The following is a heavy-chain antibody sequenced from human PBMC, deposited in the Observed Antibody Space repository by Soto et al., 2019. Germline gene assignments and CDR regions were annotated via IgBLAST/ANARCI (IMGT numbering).Heavy chain of an antibody. D-gene: IGHD3-10*01. CDR1: GDSVSSDITS. Sequence: QGQLQQSGPGLVKPSQTLSLTCAISGDSVSSDITSWNWIRQSPSRGLEWLGRTYYRSKWFHDYAASVKSRITINPDTSKNQFSLESNSMTPEDTAVYYCARGNALDVWGQGTVVTVSS. CDR2: TYYRSKWFH. V-gene: IGHV6-1*01. J-gene: IGHJ3*01. CDR3: ARGNALDV.